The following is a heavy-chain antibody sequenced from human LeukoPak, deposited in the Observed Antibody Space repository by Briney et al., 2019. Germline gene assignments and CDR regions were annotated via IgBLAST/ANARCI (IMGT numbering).Heavy chain of an antibody. Sequence: SETLSLTCTVSGGSISSYYWSWIRQSPGKGLEWIGYIYYSGSTNSNPSLKSRVTISVDTSKNQFSLKLSPVTAADTAVYYCARDRNYDSTYGMDVWGQGTTVTVSS. D-gene: IGHD3-22*01. CDR1: GGSISSYY. CDR2: IYYSGST. CDR3: ARDRNYDSTYGMDV. V-gene: IGHV4-59*01. J-gene: IGHJ6*02.